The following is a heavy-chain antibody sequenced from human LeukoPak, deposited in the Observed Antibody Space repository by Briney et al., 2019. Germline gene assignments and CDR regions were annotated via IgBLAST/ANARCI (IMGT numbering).Heavy chain of an antibody. CDR2: IIPDGSAK. J-gene: IGHJ5*02. Sequence: PGGSLRLSCAASGFTFSNCWMSWVRQAPGKGLEWVASIIPDGSAKLYVDSVKGRFTISRDNAKSSLYLQVNSLRVEDTAVYYCADVDASAWGQGTLVTVSS. CDR1: GFTFSNCW. D-gene: IGHD2-15*01. V-gene: IGHV3-7*01. CDR3: ADVDASA.